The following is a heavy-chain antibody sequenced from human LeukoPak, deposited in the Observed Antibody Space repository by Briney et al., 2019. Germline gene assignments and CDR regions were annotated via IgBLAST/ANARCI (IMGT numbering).Heavy chain of an antibody. Sequence: ASVKVSCKASGYTFTSHDINWARQAAGQGLEWMGWMNPNSGNSGYAQNFQGRVIMTRDTSITTAYMELHSLRSEDTAVYYCARGYSPTIRTTGNDYWGQGALVTVSS. D-gene: IGHD1-1*01. V-gene: IGHV1-8*01. CDR2: MNPNSGNS. J-gene: IGHJ4*02. CDR3: ARGYSPTIRTTGNDY. CDR1: GYTFTSHD.